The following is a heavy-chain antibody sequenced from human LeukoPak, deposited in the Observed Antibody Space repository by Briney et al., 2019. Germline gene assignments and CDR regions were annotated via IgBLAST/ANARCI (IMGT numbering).Heavy chain of an antibody. D-gene: IGHD3-10*01. J-gene: IGHJ5*02. CDR3: AAYYYGSGSSPNNWFDP. CDR2: IYYSGST. V-gene: IGHV4-31*01. CDR1: GGSISSGGYY. Sequence: SETLSLTCTVSGGSISSGGYYWSWIRQHPGKGLEWIGYIYYSGSTYYNPFLKSLVTISVNTSKNQFSLKLSSVTAADTAVYYCAAYYYGSGSSPNNWFDPWGQGTLVTVSS.